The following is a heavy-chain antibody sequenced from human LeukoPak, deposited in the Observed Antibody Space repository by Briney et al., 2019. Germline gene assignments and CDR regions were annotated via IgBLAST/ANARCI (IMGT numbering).Heavy chain of an antibody. CDR3: ATDYALAGNFDY. J-gene: IGHJ4*02. CDR2: FDPEDGET. CDR1: RCTLTELS. V-gene: IGHV1-24*01. Sequence: ASVKVSCKVSRCTLTELSLHWVRQAPGKGLEWMGGFDPEDGETIYAQKFQGRVTMTEDTSTDTAYMELSSLRSEDTAVYYCATDYALAGNFDYWGQGTLVTVSS. D-gene: IGHD4-17*01.